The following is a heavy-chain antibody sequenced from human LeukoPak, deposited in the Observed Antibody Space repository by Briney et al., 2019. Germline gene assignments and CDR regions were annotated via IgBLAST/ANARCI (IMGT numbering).Heavy chain of an antibody. CDR1: GGSISSYY. CDR2: IYHSGST. D-gene: IGHD6-19*01. V-gene: IGHV4-59*12. J-gene: IGHJ4*02. Sequence: SETLSLTCTVSGGSISSYYWSWIRQPPGKGLEWIGEIYHSGSTNYNPSLKSRVTISVDKSKNQFSLKLSSVTAADTAVYYCARSVADDRLFDYWGQGTLVTVSS. CDR3: ARSVADDRLFDY.